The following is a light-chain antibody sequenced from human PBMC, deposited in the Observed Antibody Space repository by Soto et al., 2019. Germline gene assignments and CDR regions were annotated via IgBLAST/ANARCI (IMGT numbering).Light chain of an antibody. CDR2: DAS. Sequence: DIQMTQSPSTLSASVGDRVTITCRASQSVSAWLAWYQQKPGKAPKLLISDASNLGSGVPSRFSGSGSGTDFTLTISSLQPDDFATSYCQHYNGVSQTFGQGTKVEVK. V-gene: IGKV1-5*01. J-gene: IGKJ1*01. CDR3: QHYNGVSQT. CDR1: QSVSAW.